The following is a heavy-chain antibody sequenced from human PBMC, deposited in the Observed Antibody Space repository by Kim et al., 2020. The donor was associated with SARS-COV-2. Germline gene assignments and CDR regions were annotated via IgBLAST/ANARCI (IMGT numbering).Heavy chain of an antibody. CDR2: ISGSGGST. CDR1: GFTFSSYA. J-gene: IGHJ6*02. V-gene: IGHV3-23*01. Sequence: GGSLRLSCAASGFTFSSYAMSWVRQAPGKGLEWVSAISGSGGSTYYADSVKGRFTISRDNSKNTLYLQMNSLRAEDTAVYYCAKDISGYVYYYGMDVWGQGTTVTVSS. D-gene: IGHD2-2*01. CDR3: AKDISGYVYYYGMDV.